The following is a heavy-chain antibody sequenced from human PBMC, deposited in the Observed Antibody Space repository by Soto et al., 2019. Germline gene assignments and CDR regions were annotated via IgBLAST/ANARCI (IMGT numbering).Heavy chain of an antibody. CDR3: AAPGGCTNGVCYTGDAFDI. CDR2: INAGNGNT. CDR1: GYTFTSCA. Sequence: ASVKGSFKASGYTFTSCAMHWVRQAPGQRLEWMGWINAGNGNTKYSQKFQGRVTITRDTSASTAYMELSSLRSEDTAVYYCAAPGGCTNGVCYTGDAFDIWGQGTMVTVS. V-gene: IGHV1-3*01. J-gene: IGHJ3*02. D-gene: IGHD2-8*01.